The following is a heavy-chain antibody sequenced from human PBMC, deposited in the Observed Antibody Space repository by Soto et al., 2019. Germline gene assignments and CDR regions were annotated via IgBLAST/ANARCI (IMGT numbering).Heavy chain of an antibody. V-gene: IGHV1-69*02. CDR3: ARVFEDTAMGYYYYGMDV. D-gene: IGHD5-18*01. Sequence: QVQLVQSGAEVKKPGSSVKVSCKASGGTFSSYTISWVRQASGQGLEWMGRIIPILGIANYAQKFQGRVTITADKSTSTAYMELSSLRPEDTAVYYCARVFEDTAMGYYYYGMDVWGQGTTVTVSS. CDR2: IIPILGIA. CDR1: GGTFSSYT. J-gene: IGHJ6*02.